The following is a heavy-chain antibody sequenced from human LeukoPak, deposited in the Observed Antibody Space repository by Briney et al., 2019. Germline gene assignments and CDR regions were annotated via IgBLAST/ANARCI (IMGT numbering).Heavy chain of an antibody. J-gene: IGHJ4*02. V-gene: IGHV3-49*04. D-gene: IGHD4-17*01. Sequence: GGSLRLSCTASGFTFGDYAMSWVRQAPGKGLEWVGFIRSKAYGGTTEYAASVKGRFTISRDDSKSIAYLQMSSLKTEDTAVYYCTRVPDYGDYGGYFDYWGQGTLVTVSS. CDR3: TRVPDYGDYGGYFDY. CDR2: IRSKAYGGTT. CDR1: GFTFGDYA.